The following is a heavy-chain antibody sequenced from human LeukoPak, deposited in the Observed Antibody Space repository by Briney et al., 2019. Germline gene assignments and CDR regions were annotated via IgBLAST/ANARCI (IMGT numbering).Heavy chain of an antibody. J-gene: IGHJ6*03. CDR3: ATGLQYGLWGVPYFYYMHA. CDR2: VNPRNGGT. Sequence: ASVKVSCKASGYDFTGYYVHWVRQAPGHGFEWMGWVNPRNGGTHYAQNFQGRVTITGDTSITTAYMELGSLTSDDRAVYYCATGLQYGLWGVPYFYYMHAWGKGTTVVVSS. CDR1: GYDFTGYY. D-gene: IGHD3-10*01. V-gene: IGHV1-2*02.